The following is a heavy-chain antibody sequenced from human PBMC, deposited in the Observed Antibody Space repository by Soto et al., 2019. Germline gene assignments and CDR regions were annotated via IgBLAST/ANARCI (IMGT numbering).Heavy chain of an antibody. CDR3: ARQGIWLGENYYYYSGLDI. V-gene: IGHV5-10-1*01. CDR1: GYHFTTYL. CDR2: IDLSESYS. Sequence: GAFRKISWQCAGYHFTTYLISCVRPVPGKGLEWMGKIDLSESYSSYSPSFQGHVTISLDKSTSTVYLQWSVLKASDTAMYYCARQGIWLGENYYYYSGLDIWGQGTTVTVSS. J-gene: IGHJ6*02. D-gene: IGHD3-10*01.